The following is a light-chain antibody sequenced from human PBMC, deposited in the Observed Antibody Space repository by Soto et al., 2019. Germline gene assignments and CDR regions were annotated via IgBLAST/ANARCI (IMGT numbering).Light chain of an antibody. CDR3: SSYTTSNTRQIV. J-gene: IGLJ1*01. CDR2: DVS. Sequence: HSALTQPASVSEPPCQTTRLSCTGSNSEVVGYNYVSWYQQHPGKAPKFMIYDVSNRPSGVSNRFSGSKSGNTASLTISGLQAEDEADYYCSSYTTSNTRQIVFGTGTKVTVL. CDR1: NSEVVGYNY. V-gene: IGLV2-14*01.